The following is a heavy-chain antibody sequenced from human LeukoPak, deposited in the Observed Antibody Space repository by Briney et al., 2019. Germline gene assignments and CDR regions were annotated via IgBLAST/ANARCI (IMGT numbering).Heavy chain of an antibody. J-gene: IGHJ4*02. V-gene: IGHV4-39*01. CDR3: AMTYYYDNSHHYFDY. D-gene: IGHD3-22*01. Sequence: SETLSLTCTVSGGSISSSSYYWGWIRQPPGKGLEWIGSFYYGGSAYYNPALRRRVTISVDTSKNQFSLKLTSVTAADTAVYDCAMTYYYDNSHHYFDYWGQGTLVTVSS. CDR2: FYYGGSA. CDR1: GGSISSSSYY.